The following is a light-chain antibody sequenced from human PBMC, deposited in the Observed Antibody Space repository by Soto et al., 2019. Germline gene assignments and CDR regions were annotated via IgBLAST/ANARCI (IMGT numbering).Light chain of an antibody. V-gene: IGLV2-11*01. Sequence: QSALSQPRSVSGSPGQSVTISCTGTSGDVGVFNFVSWYQQHPGKAPKLMIYDVSKRPSGVPDRFSGSKSGNTASLTISGLQSEDEADYYCCSYAGTYPYVFGTGTKLTVL. CDR3: CSYAGTYPYV. CDR1: SGDVGVFNF. J-gene: IGLJ1*01. CDR2: DVS.